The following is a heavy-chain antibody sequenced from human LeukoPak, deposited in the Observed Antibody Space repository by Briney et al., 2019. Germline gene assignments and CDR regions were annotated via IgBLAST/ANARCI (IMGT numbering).Heavy chain of an antibody. J-gene: IGHJ6*02. CDR3: ARGGGLDV. CDR1: GFSFSDCW. V-gene: IGHV3-7*03. CDR2: IKKDGSEK. Sequence: PGGSLRLSCAASGFSFSDCWMNWVRQAPGKGLEWVAIIKKDGSEKYYVDSVKGRFTISRDNAKNSLYLQMSNLRAEDTAVYFCARGGGLDVWGQGATVTVSS. D-gene: IGHD3-16*01.